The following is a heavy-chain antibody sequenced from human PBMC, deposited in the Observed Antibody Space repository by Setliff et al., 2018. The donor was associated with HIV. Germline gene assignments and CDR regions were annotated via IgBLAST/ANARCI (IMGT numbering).Heavy chain of an antibody. CDR1: GGSISSSSYY. CDR2: IYYSGTT. Sequence: PSETLSLTCTVSGGSISSSSYYWGWIRQPPGKGLEWIGSIYYSGTTDYKPSLKGRVAISVATSRNQFSLRVTSVTAADTAVYFCARDRHSSGLGSYGPWGPGILVTVPQ. CDR3: ARDRHSSGLGSYGP. J-gene: IGHJ5*02. D-gene: IGHD3-10*01. V-gene: IGHV4-39*07.